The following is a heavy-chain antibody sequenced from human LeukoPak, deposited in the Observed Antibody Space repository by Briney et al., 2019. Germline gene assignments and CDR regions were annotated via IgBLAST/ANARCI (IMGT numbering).Heavy chain of an antibody. CDR2: INIGGTNT. V-gene: IGHV3-11*01. Sequence: GGSLRLSCAASGFTFSSYAMSWIRQAPGKGLEWLSYINIGGTNTHYADSVKGRFTISRDNAKKSLYLEMNNLRAEDTAVYYCATDGAGSDTWGQGVLVTVSS. CDR1: GFTFSSYA. J-gene: IGHJ5*02. CDR3: ATDGAGSDT.